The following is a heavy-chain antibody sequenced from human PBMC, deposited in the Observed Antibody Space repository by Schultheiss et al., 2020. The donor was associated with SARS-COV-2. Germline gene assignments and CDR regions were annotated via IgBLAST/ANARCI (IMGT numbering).Heavy chain of an antibody. V-gene: IGHV4-61*08. D-gene: IGHD2-15*01. Sequence: SETLSLTCTVSGGSISSGGYYWSWIRQHPGKGLEWIGYIYYSGSTNYNPSLKSRVTISVDTSKNQFSLRLSSVIAADTAVYYCARVPQGGGYYDYWGQGTLVTVSS. J-gene: IGHJ4*02. CDR1: GGSISSGGYY. CDR2: IYYSGST. CDR3: ARVPQGGGYYDY.